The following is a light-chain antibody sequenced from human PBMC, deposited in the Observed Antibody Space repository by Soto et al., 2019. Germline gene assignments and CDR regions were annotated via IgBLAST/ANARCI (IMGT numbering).Light chain of an antibody. CDR2: YAS. CDR3: HQYNNWPPIT. CDR1: QSVGSN. Sequence: EIMMTQSPATLSLSPGERATLSCRASQSVGSNVAWYQQKPGQAPRLLLYYASTRATGIPARFSGSGSGTEFTLTISSLQSADVALYYCHQYNNWPPITFGQGTRLEI. J-gene: IGKJ5*01. V-gene: IGKV3-15*01.